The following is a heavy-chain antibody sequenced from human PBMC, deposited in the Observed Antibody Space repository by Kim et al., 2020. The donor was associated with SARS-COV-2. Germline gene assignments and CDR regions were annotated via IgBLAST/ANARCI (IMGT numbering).Heavy chain of an antibody. CDR3: ARGIHDYGDPKAFDP. J-gene: IGHJ5*02. D-gene: IGHD4-17*01. Sequence: PSLKSRVTISVDTSKNQFSLKLSSVTAADTAVYYCARGIHDYGDPKAFDPWGQGTLVTVSS. V-gene: IGHV4-31*02.